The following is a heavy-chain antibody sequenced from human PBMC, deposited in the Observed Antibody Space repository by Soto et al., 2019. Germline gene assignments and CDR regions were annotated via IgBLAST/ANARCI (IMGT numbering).Heavy chain of an antibody. CDR1: GFSISSGPYS. CDR2: FYYSEST. J-gene: IGHJ6*02. Sequence: PSETLSLTCPFSGFSISSGPYSWGWIRQPPGEGLEWIGTFYYSESTYYNPSLESRVTISVDTSKNQFSLKVSSVTVADTAVYYRARLGGYCSSTSCYGYYGMDVWGQGTTVTVSS. V-gene: IGHV4-39*01. CDR3: ARLGGYCSSTSCYGYYGMDV. D-gene: IGHD2-2*01.